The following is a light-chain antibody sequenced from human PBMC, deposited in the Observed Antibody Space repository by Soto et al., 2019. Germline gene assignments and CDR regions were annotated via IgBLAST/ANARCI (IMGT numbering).Light chain of an antibody. CDR2: GST. J-gene: IGLJ2*01. CDR1: NSNIGAGYD. CDR3: HSYDSSLTVVL. V-gene: IGLV1-40*01. Sequence: QSVLTQPPSVSGATGQRVTISCTGSNSNIGAGYDVNWYQQLPGLVPKLLIYGSTRRPSGVPERFSGSKSDTSASLAITGLQAEDEAHHYCHSYDSSLTVVLFGGGTKLTVL.